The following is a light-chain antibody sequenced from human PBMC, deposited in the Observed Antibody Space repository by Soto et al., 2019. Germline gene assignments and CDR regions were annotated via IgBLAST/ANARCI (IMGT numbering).Light chain of an antibody. CDR2: HAS. CDR1: QSVNSK. V-gene: IGKV3D-15*01. Sequence: EIVLTQSPATLSLSPGERATLSCRASQSVNSKLAWYQQKPGQSPRLVIYHASTRATGIPARFSGSGSGTEFTLTISSLQSEDFAVYYCQEYNNWPLLTFGQGTKVDIK. CDR3: QEYNNWPLLT. J-gene: IGKJ1*01.